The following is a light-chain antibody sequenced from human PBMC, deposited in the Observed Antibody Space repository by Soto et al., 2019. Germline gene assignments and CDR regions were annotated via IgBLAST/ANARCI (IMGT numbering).Light chain of an antibody. Sequence: QAVVTQEPSLTVSPGETVTLTCASSTGAVTSGYYPNWFQQKPGQAPRPLIYSINNKHSWTPARFSGSLLGDKAALTLSGVQPEDEAEYYCLLYYGGAQVFGGGTKRPS. J-gene: IGLJ3*02. CDR1: TGAVTSGYY. CDR2: SIN. V-gene: IGLV7-43*01. CDR3: LLYYGGAQV.